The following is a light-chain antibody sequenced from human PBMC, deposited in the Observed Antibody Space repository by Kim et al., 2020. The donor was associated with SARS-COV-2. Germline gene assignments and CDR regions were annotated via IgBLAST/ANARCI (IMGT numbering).Light chain of an antibody. CDR2: DVS. Sequence: QSALTQPRSVSGSPGQSVTISCTGTSSDVGGYDYVSWYQQYPGKAPKLMIYDVSEWPSGVPDRFSGSKSGNTASLTISGLQAEDEADYYCCSYAGSYTLVFGGGTQLTVL. V-gene: IGLV2-11*01. J-gene: IGLJ3*02. CDR3: CSYAGSYTLV. CDR1: SSDVGGYDY.